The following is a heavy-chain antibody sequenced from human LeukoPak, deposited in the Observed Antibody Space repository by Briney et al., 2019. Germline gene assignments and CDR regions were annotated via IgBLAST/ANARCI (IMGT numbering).Heavy chain of an antibody. CDR1: GFTFRNYY. J-gene: IGHJ4*01. Sequence: GRSLRLSCAASGFTFRNYYMHWVLQAPGKGLEWVAVISLDGNNEYYADSVKGRFSLSRDNSMNTLYLQLNSLRTEDTAMYYCARDLSGHWTYDYWGQGTLVTVSS. D-gene: IGHD1-1*01. CDR3: ARDLSGHWTYDY. CDR2: ISLDGNNE. V-gene: IGHV3-30-3*01.